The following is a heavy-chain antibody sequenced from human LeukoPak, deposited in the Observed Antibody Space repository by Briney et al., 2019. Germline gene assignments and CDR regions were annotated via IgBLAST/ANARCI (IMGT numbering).Heavy chain of an antibody. J-gene: IGHJ6*03. CDR3: ARDNDNYNYYYYYYMDV. CDR2: IRSDGRNI. D-gene: IGHD1-1*01. CDR1: GLTFSAYD. Sequence: GGSLRLSCVAASGLTFSAYDMHWVRQAPDKGLEWVAFIRSDGRNIYYADSVRGRFTISRDNSKSALYLQMDSLRVEDTAMYYCARDNDNYNYYYYYYMDVWGKGTAVTVSS. V-gene: IGHV3-30*02.